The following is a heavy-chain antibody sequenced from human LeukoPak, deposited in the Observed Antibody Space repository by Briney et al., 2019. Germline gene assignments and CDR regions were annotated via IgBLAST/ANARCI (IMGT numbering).Heavy chain of an antibody. J-gene: IGHJ4*02. D-gene: IGHD4-17*01. CDR1: GITFSNYN. CDR3: ASPGSTVTSY. CDR2: ITSSSSYT. Sequence: GGSLRLSCAAPGITFSNYNMNWVRQAPGKGLEWISSITSSSSYTFYADSVKGRFTISRDNAKNSLYLQMNSLRAEDTAVYYCASPGSTVTSYWGQGTLVTVSS. V-gene: IGHV3-21*04.